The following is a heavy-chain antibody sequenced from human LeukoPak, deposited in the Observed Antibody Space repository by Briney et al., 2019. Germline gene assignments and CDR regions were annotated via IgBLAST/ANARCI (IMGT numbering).Heavy chain of an antibody. CDR3: ARELGSAVAEKDY. CDR2: INPSGGST. J-gene: IGHJ4*02. Sequence: GASVKVSFKASGYTFTSYYMHWVRQPPGQGLEWMGIINPSGGSTSYAQKFQGRVTMTRDTSTSTVYMELSSLRSEDTAVYYCARELGSAVAEKDYWGQGTLVTVSS. D-gene: IGHD6-19*01. V-gene: IGHV1-46*01. CDR1: GYTFTSYY.